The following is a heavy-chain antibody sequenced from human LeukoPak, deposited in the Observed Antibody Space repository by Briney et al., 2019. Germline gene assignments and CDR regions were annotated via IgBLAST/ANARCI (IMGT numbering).Heavy chain of an antibody. CDR1: VRTFSSYA. V-gene: IGHV1-69*06. J-gene: IGHJ6*04. Sequence: GSSVKVSCKASVRTFSSYAISWVRQAPGQGLEWMGGIIPIFGTAIYAPKFQGRVTITADKSTSTAYMELSSLRSGDTAVYYCTRGPISDRHIAAAGTGNFYYYYGMDVWGKGTTVTVSS. CDR3: TRGPISDRHIAAAGTGNFYYYYGMDV. CDR2: IIPIFGTA. D-gene: IGHD6-13*01.